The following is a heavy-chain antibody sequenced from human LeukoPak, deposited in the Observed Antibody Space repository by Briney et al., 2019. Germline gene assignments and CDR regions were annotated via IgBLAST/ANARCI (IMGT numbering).Heavy chain of an antibody. J-gene: IGHJ4*02. CDR3: ASTPPPWLAAAGYYFDY. CDR2: IYYSGST. Sequence: SETLSLTCTVSGGSISSYYWSWIRQPPGKGLEWIGYIYYSGSTNYNPSLKSRVTISVDTSKNQFSLKLSSVTAADTAVYYCASTPPPWLAAAGYYFDYWGQGTLVTVSS. CDR1: GGSISSYY. D-gene: IGHD6-13*01. V-gene: IGHV4-59*01.